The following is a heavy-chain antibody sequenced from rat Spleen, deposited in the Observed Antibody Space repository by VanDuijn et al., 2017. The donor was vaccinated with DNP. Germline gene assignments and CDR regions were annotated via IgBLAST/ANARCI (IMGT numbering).Heavy chain of an antibody. CDR2: IGSDGYAP. CDR1: GFTISSFP. V-gene: IGHV5-46*01. J-gene: IGHJ2*01. CDR3: IRWNSGHFDY. D-gene: IGHD4-3*01. Sequence: EVQLVESGGGLVQPGRSLKLSCAASGFTISSFPMAWVRQAPTKGLEWVAYIGSDGYAPYYGDSVKGRFTISRDNAKSTLYLQMNSLRYEDMATYYCIRWNSGHFDYWGQGVMVTVSS.